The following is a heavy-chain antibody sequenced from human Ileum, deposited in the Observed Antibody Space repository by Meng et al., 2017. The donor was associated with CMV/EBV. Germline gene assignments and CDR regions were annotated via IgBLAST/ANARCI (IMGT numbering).Heavy chain of an antibody. D-gene: IGHD3-22*01. J-gene: IGHJ4*02. CDR2: ISPRGNR. V-gene: IGHV4-4*07. CDR1: GHSISTYF. Sequence: ESPPGTLSPSATLLLTAPVSGHSISTYFWVWFPQPAGKKLRCIVRISPRGNRNYIPSLKCRVTMSLDTSNNQIFLNLTSVTAADTALYYCARGESRGYYYFDYWGQGILVTVSS. CDR3: ARGESRGYYYFDY.